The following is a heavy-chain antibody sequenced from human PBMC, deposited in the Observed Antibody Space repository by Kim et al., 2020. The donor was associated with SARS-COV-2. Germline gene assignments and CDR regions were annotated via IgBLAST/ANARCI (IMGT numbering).Heavy chain of an antibody. Sequence: SVKVSCKASGGTFSSYAISWVRQAPGQGLEWMGGIIPIFGTANYAQKFQGRVTITADESTSTAYMELSSLRSEDTAVYYCARVHNNYGSGSYWEVYYFDYWGQGTLVTVSS. J-gene: IGHJ4*02. CDR3: ARVHNNYGSGSYWEVYYFDY. V-gene: IGHV1-69*13. D-gene: IGHD3-10*01. CDR1: GGTFSSYA. CDR2: IIPIFGTA.